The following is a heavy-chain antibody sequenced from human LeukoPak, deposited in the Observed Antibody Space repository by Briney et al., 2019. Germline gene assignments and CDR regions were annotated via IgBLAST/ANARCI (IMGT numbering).Heavy chain of an antibody. D-gene: IGHD2-2*01. Sequence: GASMKVSCKASGYTFTGYYMHWVRQAPGQGLEWMGWINPNSGGTNYAQKFQGRVTMTRDTSISTAYMELSSLRSDDTAVYYCARVTLYCSSTSCLSRGDDYWGQGTLVTVSS. CDR3: ARVTLYCSSTSCLSRGDDY. CDR1: GYTFTGYY. V-gene: IGHV1-2*02. J-gene: IGHJ4*02. CDR2: INPNSGGT.